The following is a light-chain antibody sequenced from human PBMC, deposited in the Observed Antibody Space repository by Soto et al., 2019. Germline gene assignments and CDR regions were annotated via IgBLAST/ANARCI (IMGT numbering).Light chain of an antibody. CDR1: NSNIGSNT. CDR3: AAWDDSLSGVV. Sequence: QSVLTQPPSASGTPGLRVTISCSGSNSNIGSNTVNWYHQLPGTAPKLLISSNNQRPSGVPDRFSGSKSGTSASLVISGRQSDDEADYYCAAWDDSLSGVVFGGGTKLTVL. J-gene: IGLJ2*01. V-gene: IGLV1-44*01. CDR2: SNN.